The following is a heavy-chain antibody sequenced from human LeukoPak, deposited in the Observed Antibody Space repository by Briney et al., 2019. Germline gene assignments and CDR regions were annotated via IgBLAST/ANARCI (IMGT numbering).Heavy chain of an antibody. CDR2: ICYSGST. J-gene: IGHJ5*02. V-gene: IGHV4-39*07. Sequence: SETLSLTCTVSGGSISSSSYYWGWIRQPPGKGLEWIGSICYSGSTNYNPSLKSRVTISVDTSKNQFSLKLSSVTAADTAVYYCARRGIAASFDPWGQGTLVTVSS. CDR1: GGSISSSSYY. D-gene: IGHD6-13*01. CDR3: ARRGIAASFDP.